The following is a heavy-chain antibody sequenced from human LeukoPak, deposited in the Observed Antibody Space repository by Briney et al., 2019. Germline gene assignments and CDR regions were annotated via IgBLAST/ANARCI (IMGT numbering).Heavy chain of an antibody. V-gene: IGHV4-28*01. CDR1: GYSITSSSW. J-gene: IGHJ5*02. D-gene: IGHD6-19*01. CDR3: ARHEWLVPDNWFDP. CDR2: IYHSGTT. Sequence: PSETLSLTCAVSGYSITSSSWWGWIRQPPGKGLEWIGYIYHSGTTYYNPSLQSRVTMSVDTSKNQFSLKLSSVTAADTAVYYCARHEWLVPDNWFDPWGQGTLVTVSS.